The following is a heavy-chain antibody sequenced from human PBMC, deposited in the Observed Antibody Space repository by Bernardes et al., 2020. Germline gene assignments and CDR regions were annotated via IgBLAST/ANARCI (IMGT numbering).Heavy chain of an antibody. CDR2: ITVAGET. V-gene: IGHV3-13*01. J-gene: IGHJ4*02. Sequence: GGSLRLSCAASGFTFSAYDMHWVRQTTGGGLEWVSTITVAGETYYPHSVKGRFTISRENARNSLYLQMNSLRAEDTAVYYCAREKFCTYNDCLHGQYYFDRWGQGTQVIVSS. CDR3: AREKFCTYNDCLHGQYYFDR. D-gene: IGHD2-21*02. CDR1: GFTFSAYD.